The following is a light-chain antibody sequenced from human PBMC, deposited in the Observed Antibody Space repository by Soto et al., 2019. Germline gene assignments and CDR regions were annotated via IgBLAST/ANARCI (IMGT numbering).Light chain of an antibody. CDR3: QQYGSSPPTT. CDR1: QSVSSTY. CDR2: GAS. Sequence: ESVLTQSPGTLSWSPGERASLSCSTSQSVSSTYLAWYQQKPGQAPRLLIYGASTRATGIPDRFSGSGSGTDFTPTISRLEPEDFAVYYCQQYGSSPPTTFGQGTKVDIK. J-gene: IGKJ1*01. V-gene: IGKV3-20*01.